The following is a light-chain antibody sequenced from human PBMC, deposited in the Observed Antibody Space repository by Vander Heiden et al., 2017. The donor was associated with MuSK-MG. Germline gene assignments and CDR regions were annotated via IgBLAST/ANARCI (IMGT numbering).Light chain of an antibody. CDR2: WAS. CDR1: QSVLYSSNNKNF. CDR3: QQDYSIPYT. Sequence: DIVMTQSPDSLAVSLGERATINCKSSQSVLYSSNNKNFLAWYQQKPGQPPKLLIYWASTRESGVPDRFSGSGSGTDFTLTISSLQAGDVAVYYCQQDYSIPYTFGQGTKLEI. V-gene: IGKV4-1*01. J-gene: IGKJ2*01.